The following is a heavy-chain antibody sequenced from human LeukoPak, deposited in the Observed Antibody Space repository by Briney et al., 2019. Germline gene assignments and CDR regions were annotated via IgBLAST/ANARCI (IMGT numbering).Heavy chain of an antibody. Sequence: GGSLRLSCAASGFTFSSYAMSWVRQAPGKGLEWVSAISGSGGSTYYADSVKGRFTISRDNSKNTLYLQMNSLRAEDTAVYYCTGQAYYYDTSGFNFDYWGQGTLVTVSS. CDR1: GFTFSSYA. V-gene: IGHV3-23*01. D-gene: IGHD3-22*01. CDR2: ISGSGGST. CDR3: TGQAYYYDTSGFNFDY. J-gene: IGHJ4*02.